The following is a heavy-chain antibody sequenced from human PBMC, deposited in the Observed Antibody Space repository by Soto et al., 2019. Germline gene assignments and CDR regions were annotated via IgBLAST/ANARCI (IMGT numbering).Heavy chain of an antibody. D-gene: IGHD2-2*01. Sequence: GGSLRLSCAASGFTFSSYDMHWVRQATGKGREWVSAIGTAGDTYYPGSVKGRFTISRENAKNSLYLQMNSLRAGDTAVYYCATGYCTSTSCPFDYWGQGTLLTVSS. CDR1: GFTFSSYD. V-gene: IGHV3-13*01. CDR2: IGTAGDT. CDR3: ATGYCTSTSCPFDY. J-gene: IGHJ4*02.